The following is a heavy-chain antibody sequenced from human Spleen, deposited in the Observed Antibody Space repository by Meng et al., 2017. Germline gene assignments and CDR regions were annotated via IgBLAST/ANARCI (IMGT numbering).Heavy chain of an antibody. V-gene: IGHV1-2*06. D-gene: IGHD6-13*01. Sequence: VQLVQAGAEVEKPGASVKVSCKASGYTFTGYYMHWVRQAPGQGLEWMGRINPNSGGTNYAQKFQGRVTMTRDTSISTAYMELSRLRSDDTAVYYCARDFSSSWYWYLDYWGQGTLVTVSS. CDR3: ARDFSSSWYWYLDY. J-gene: IGHJ4*02. CDR1: GYTFTGYY. CDR2: INPNSGGT.